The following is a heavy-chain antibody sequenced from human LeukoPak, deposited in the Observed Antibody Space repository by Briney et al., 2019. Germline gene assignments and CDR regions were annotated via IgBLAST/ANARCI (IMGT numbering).Heavy chain of an antibody. V-gene: IGHV4-4*09. CDR3: ARVSLYYYYYYMDV. CDR2: IYTSGST. Sequence: PSETLSLTCTVSGGSISSYYWSWIRQPPGKGLEWIGYIYTSGSTNYNPSLKSRVTISVDTSKNQFSLKLSSVTAADTAVYYCARVSLYYYYYYMDVWGKGTTVTVSS. CDR1: GGSISSYY. J-gene: IGHJ6*03.